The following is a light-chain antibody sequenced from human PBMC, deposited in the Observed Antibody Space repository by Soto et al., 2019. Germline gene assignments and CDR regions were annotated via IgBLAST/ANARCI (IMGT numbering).Light chain of an antibody. V-gene: IGKV2-30*01. CDR1: QSLVYGSGNIY. Sequence: DVVMTQSPPSLPVTLGQPASISCRSSQSLVYGSGNIYLNWFQQRPGQSPRRLIYMVSIRDSGVPDRFSGSGSGTDFTLKISRVEAEDVGVYYCMQGTHWPFTLGPGTKVDIK. CDR3: MQGTHWPFT. CDR2: MVS. J-gene: IGKJ3*01.